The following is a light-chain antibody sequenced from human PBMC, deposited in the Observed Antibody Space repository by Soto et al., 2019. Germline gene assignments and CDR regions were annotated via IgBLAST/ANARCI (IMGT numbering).Light chain of an antibody. V-gene: IGKV3-20*01. Sequence: EIVLTQSPGTLSLSPGERATLSCRASQSVSSSYLAWYQQKPGQAPRLLIYGASSRATGIPDRFSGSGSGTDFTLTICRLEPEDFAVYDCQPYGSSPPTFGGGTKVEIK. CDR1: QSVSSSY. CDR3: QPYGSSPPT. J-gene: IGKJ4*01. CDR2: GAS.